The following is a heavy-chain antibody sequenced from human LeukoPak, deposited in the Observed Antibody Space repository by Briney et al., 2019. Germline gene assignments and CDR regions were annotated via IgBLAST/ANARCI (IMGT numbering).Heavy chain of an antibody. CDR2: INPGDGST. J-gene: IGHJ4*02. D-gene: IGHD2-2*01. CDR3: ARDGGYCRSSSCYALY. CDR1: GYTFTSYY. Sequence: ASVKVSCKASGYTFTSYYILWVRQAPGQGLEWMGIINPGDGSTTYAQKFQGRVTVTRDTSTSTVYMELSSLRSEDTAVYYCARDGGYCRSSSCYALYWGQGTLVTVSS. V-gene: IGHV1-46*01.